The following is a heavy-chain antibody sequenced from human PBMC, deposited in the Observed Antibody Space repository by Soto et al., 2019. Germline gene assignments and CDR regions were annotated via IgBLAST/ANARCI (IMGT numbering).Heavy chain of an antibody. CDR3: ARDLTIFGVEGGSFYGMDV. D-gene: IGHD3-3*01. J-gene: IGHJ6*02. Sequence: EVQLVESGGGLIQPGGSLRLSCAASGFTVSSNYMSWVRQAPGKGLEWVSVIYSGGSTYYADSVKGRFTISRDNSKNTLYLQMNSLRAEDTAVYYCARDLTIFGVEGGSFYGMDVWGQGTTVTVSS. CDR2: IYSGGST. CDR1: GFTVSSNY. V-gene: IGHV3-53*01.